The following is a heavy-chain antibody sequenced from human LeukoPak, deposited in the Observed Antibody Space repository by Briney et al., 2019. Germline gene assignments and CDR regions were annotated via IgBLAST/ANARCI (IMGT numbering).Heavy chain of an antibody. V-gene: IGHV1-3*01. CDR3: ARDTGSGTRLGWFDP. J-gene: IGHJ5*02. CDR2: INAGNGNT. Sequence: GASVKVSCKASGYTFTSYAMHWVRQAPGQRLEWMGWINAGNGNTKYSQKFQGRVTITRDTSASTAYMELRSLRSDDTAVYYCARDTGSGTRLGWFDPWGQGTLVTVSS. CDR1: GYTFTSYA. D-gene: IGHD3-10*01.